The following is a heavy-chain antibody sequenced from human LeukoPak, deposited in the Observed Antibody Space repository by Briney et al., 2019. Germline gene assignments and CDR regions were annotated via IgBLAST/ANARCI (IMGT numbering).Heavy chain of an antibody. D-gene: IGHD1-26*01. Sequence: SETLSLTCTVSGGSINSYYWSWIRQPPGKGLEWIGEINHSGSTNYNPSLKSRVTISVDTSKNQFSLKLSSVTAADTAVYYCARSVLTSFFDYWGQGTLVTVSS. J-gene: IGHJ4*02. CDR1: GGSINSYY. CDR2: INHSGST. V-gene: IGHV4-34*01. CDR3: ARSVLTSFFDY.